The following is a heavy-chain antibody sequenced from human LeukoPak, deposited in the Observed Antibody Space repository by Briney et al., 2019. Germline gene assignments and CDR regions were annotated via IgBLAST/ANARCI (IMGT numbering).Heavy chain of an antibody. CDR2: IYYSGST. CDR1: GGSISSYY. V-gene: IGHV4-59*01. Sequence: PSETLSLTCTVSGGSISSYYWSWIRQPPGKGLEWIGYIYYSGSTNYNPSLKSRVTISVDTSKNQFSLKLSSVTAADTAVYYCAGFAYDRDAFDIWGQGTMVTVSS. J-gene: IGHJ3*02. CDR3: AGFAYDRDAFDI. D-gene: IGHD3-16*01.